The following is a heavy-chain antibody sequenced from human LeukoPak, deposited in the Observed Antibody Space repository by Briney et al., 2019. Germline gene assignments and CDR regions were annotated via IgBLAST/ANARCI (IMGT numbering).Heavy chain of an antibody. CDR3: ARQTEQPKGLDY. D-gene: IGHD6-13*01. V-gene: IGHV4-59*08. Sequence: SETLSLTCTVSGGSISSYYWSWVRQPPGKGLEWIGYIYYSGSTNYNPSLKSRVTISVDTSKNQFSLKLSSVTAADTAVYYCARQTEQPKGLDYWGQGTLVTVSS. J-gene: IGHJ4*02. CDR2: IYYSGST. CDR1: GGSISSYY.